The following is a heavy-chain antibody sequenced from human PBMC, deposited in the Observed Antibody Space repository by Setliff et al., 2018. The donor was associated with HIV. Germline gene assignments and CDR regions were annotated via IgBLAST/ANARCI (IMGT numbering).Heavy chain of an antibody. CDR2: IYHSGST. CDR1: GYSISSGYY. V-gene: IGHV4-38-2*02. CDR3: ARDHDSSAYTYFDY. J-gene: IGHJ4*02. D-gene: IGHD3-22*01. Sequence: SETLSLTCTVSGYSISSGYYWGWIRQPPGKGLEWIGSIYHSGSTYYNPSLKSRVTMTRDTSTSTVYMELSSLRSEDTAVYYCARDHDSSAYTYFDYWGQGTLVTVSS.